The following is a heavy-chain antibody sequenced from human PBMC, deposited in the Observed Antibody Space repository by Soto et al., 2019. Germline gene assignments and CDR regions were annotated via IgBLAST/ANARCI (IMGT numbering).Heavy chain of an antibody. V-gene: IGHV3-23*01. J-gene: IGHJ3*02. CDR2: IDQSGGTA. Sequence: EVQLLESGGGLVQPGGSLRLSCAASGFIFSTYAMNWVRQAPGKGLELVASIDQSGGTAYYAESVRGRFAISRDNSINTLYLQMSSLRAEDTALYYCAHPRGYGVFDAVEIWGQGTMVTVSS. CDR1: GFIFSTYA. D-gene: IGHD4-17*01. CDR3: AHPRGYGVFDAVEI.